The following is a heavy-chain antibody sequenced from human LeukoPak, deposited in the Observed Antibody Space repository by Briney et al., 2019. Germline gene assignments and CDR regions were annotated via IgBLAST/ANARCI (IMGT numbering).Heavy chain of an antibody. D-gene: IGHD1-1*01. J-gene: IGHJ6*03. V-gene: IGHV4-4*02. Sequence: SGTLSLTCAVSGGSISSSNWWSWVRQPPGKGLEWIGEIYHSGSTNYNPSLKSRVTISVDKSKNQFSLKLSSVTAADTAVYYCARSVWTTQTYYYYMDVWGKGTTVTISS. CDR3: ARSVWTTQTYYYYMDV. CDR2: IYHSGST. CDR1: GGSISSSNW.